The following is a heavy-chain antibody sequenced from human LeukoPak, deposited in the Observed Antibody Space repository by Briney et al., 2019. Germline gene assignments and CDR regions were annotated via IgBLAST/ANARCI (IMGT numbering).Heavy chain of an antibody. CDR3: ARVPPRVAAAYYYYYYGMDV. CDR1: GYIFTSYG. Sequence: ASVKVSCKASGYIFTSYGISWVRQAPGQGLEWMGWISAYNGNTNYAQKLQGRVTMTTDTSTSTAYMELRSLRSDDTAVYYCARVPPRVAAAYYYYYYGMDVWGQGTTVTVSS. CDR2: ISAYNGNT. J-gene: IGHJ6*02. D-gene: IGHD6-13*01. V-gene: IGHV1-18*01.